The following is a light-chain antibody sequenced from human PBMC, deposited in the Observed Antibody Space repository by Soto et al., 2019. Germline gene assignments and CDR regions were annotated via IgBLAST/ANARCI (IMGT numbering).Light chain of an antibody. J-gene: IGLJ1*01. CDR1: SSDIGDYNY. Sequence: QSALTQPASVSGSPGQSITISCTGTSSDIGDYNYVSWYQQHPDKAPRLMIYEVSNRPSGVSNRFSGSKSGNTASLTISGLQAEDEADYYCTSYTSTTTNYVVGTGTKVTVL. V-gene: IGLV2-14*01. CDR3: TSYTSTTTNYV. CDR2: EVS.